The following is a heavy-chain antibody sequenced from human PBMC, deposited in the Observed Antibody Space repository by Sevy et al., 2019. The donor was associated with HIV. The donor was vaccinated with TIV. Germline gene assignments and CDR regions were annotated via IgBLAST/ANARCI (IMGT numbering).Heavy chain of an antibody. CDR3: DRSQWLVWDAFDI. J-gene: IGHJ3*02. V-gene: IGHV3-23*01. Sequence: GGSLRLSCAASGFTFSSYAMSWVRQAPGKGLEWVSAISGSGGSTYYADSVKGRFTISRDNSKNTLYLQMNSLRAEDTAVYYCDRSQWLVWDAFDIWAQGTMVTVSS. D-gene: IGHD6-19*01. CDR1: GFTFSSYA. CDR2: ISGSGGST.